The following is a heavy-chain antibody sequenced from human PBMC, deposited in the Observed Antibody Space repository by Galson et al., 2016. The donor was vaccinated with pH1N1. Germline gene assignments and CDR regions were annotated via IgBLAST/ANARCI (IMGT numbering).Heavy chain of an antibody. CDR3: AKQGPILTGLPTFARNYYHYMDV. CDR1: GFTFSSHA. CDR2: ISGSGGIT. V-gene: IGHV3-23*01. D-gene: IGHD2-15*01. J-gene: IGHJ6*03. Sequence: SLRLSCAASGFTFSSHAMNWVRQAPGKGLEWVSIISGSGGITYYADSVKGRFTISRDNSKSTLSLQVNSLRAGDTAIYYCAKQGPILTGLPTFARNYYHYMDVWGKGTTVTVSS.